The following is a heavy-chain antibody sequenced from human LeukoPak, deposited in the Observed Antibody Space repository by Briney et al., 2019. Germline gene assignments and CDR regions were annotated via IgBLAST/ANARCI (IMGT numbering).Heavy chain of an antibody. J-gene: IGHJ4*02. V-gene: IGHV1-8*02. CDR2: MNPIGGNT. Sequence: ASVKVSCKASGYTFTSYDINWVRQATGQGPEWMGWMNPIGGNTGYAPKFQGRVTMTRNTSINTAYMELSRLRSEDTAVYYCARGLSPTVVDYWGQGALVTVSS. CDR3: ARGLSPTVVDY. D-gene: IGHD4-17*01. CDR1: GYTFTSYD.